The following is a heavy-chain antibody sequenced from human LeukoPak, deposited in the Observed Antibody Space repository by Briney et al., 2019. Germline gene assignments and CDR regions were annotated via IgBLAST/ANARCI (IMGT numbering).Heavy chain of an antibody. CDR3: PRARIAAPGRGVFDY. D-gene: IGHD6-13*01. CDR1: GFTFSDYD. CDR2: ISSSGSTI. J-gene: IGHJ4*02. V-gene: IGHV3-11*01. Sequence: GGSLRLSCAASGFTFSDYDMSWIRQAPGKGLEWVSYISSSGSTIDYADSVKGRFTIPRDNAKNSLYLQMKSRRAEDTALYYCPRARIAAPGRGVFDYWGQETLVTVS.